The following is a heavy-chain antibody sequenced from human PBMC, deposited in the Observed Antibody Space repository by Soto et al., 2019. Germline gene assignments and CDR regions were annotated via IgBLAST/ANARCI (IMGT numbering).Heavy chain of an antibody. D-gene: IGHD5-12*01. V-gene: IGHV1-58*01. CDR2: IVVGSGNT. J-gene: IGHJ4*02. Sequence: QMRVEQSGPEVKKPGTSVKVSCKTSGFTFSNSAVQWVRQARGQRPEWIGRIVVGSGNTDYAQKFQERVTLTRDMSRGSVFMEIRSLRSEDTAIYYCTAEVVAWGLVWGQGILVTVSS. CDR1: GFTFSNSA. CDR3: TAEVVAWGLV.